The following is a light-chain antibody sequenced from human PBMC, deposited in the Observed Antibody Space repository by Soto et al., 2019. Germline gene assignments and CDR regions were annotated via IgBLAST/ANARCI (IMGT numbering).Light chain of an antibody. V-gene: IGLV1-40*01. Sequence: QAVVTQPPSVSGAPGQTVTMSCTGSSSNIGAGYDVHWYQQIPGKAPKLLIYRNNNRPSGVPDRFSGSKSDTSASLAITGLQAEDEADYYCPSNHACQRRVVFGGGTKLTVL. CDR1: SSNIGAGYD. J-gene: IGLJ3*02. CDR3: PSNHACQRRVV. CDR2: RNN.